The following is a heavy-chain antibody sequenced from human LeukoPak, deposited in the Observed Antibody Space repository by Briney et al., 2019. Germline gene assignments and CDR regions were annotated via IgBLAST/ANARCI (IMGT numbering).Heavy chain of an antibody. CDR1: GGSFSGYY. V-gene: IGHV4-34*01. CDR2: INHSGST. D-gene: IGHD6-13*01. J-gene: IGHJ2*01. CDR3: ARRSPSSWYLYWYFDL. Sequence: PETLSLTCAVYGGSFSGYYWSWIRQPPGKGLEWIGEINHSGSTNYNPSLKSRVTISVDTSKNQFSLKLSSVTAADTAVYYCARRSPSSWYLYWYFDLWGRGTLVTVSS.